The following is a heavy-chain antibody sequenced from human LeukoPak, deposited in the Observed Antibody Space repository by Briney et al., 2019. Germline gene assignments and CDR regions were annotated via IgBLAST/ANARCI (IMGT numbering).Heavy chain of an antibody. CDR3: ARQPIYEAYFDF. CDR2: IKHDGSEK. Sequence: PGGSLRLSCAASGFTFSSYWMSWVRQAPGKGLEWVANIKHDGSEKTFVDSVKGRFTISRDNAENSLYLQMNSLRAEDTAVYYCARQPIYEAYFDFWGQGTLVTVSS. D-gene: IGHD3-16*01. J-gene: IGHJ4*02. CDR1: GFTFSSYW. V-gene: IGHV3-7*01.